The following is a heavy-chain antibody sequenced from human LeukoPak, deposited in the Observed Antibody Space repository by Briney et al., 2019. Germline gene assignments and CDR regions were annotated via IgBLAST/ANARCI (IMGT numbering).Heavy chain of an antibody. CDR3: ASDESGYSSSWYSLNPFDY. CDR1: RDIVSINSAP. Sequence: SHTLSLTCAISRDIVSINSAPWNWIRQSPSRGLEWLGRTYYWSKLCNDYAGSMKNRITINPDTAKHQLSLQLNSVTPEDTAVYYCASDESGYSSSWYSLNPFDYWGQGTLVTVSS. CDR2: TYYWSKLCN. D-gene: IGHD6-13*01. V-gene: IGHV6-1*01. J-gene: IGHJ4*02.